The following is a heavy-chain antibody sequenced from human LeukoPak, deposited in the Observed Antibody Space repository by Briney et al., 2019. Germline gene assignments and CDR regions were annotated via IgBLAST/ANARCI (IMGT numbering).Heavy chain of an antibody. CDR2: IKQDGSEK. CDR3: ARDRTLLWFGEPGGSLDY. CDR1: GFTFSSYW. D-gene: IGHD3-10*01. J-gene: IGHJ4*02. Sequence: GGSLRLSCAASGFTFSSYWMSWVRQAPGKGLEWVANIKQDGSEKYYVASVKGRFTISRDNAKNSLYLQMDSLRAEDTAVYYCARDRTLLWFGEPGGSLDYWGQGTLVTVSS. V-gene: IGHV3-7*04.